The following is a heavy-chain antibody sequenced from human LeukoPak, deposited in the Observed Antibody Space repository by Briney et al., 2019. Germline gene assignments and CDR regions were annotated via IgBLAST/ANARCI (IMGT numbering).Heavy chain of an antibody. CDR1: GFTFSSYG. J-gene: IGHJ4*02. D-gene: IGHD5-24*01. CDR2: IWNDGSNK. V-gene: IGHV3-33*01. CDR3: ARDGGDGYNLDY. Sequence: GGSLRLSCAASGFTFSSYGMHWVRQAPGKGLEWVAVIWNDGSNKYYADSVKGRFTISRDNSKNTLYLQMNSLRAEDTAVYYCARDGGDGYNLDYWGQGTLATVSS.